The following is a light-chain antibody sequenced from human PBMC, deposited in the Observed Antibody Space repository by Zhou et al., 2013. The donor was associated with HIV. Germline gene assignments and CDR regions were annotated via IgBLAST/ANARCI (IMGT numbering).Light chain of an antibody. CDR1: QTVSSEY. CDR3: QQYGSSPLT. J-gene: IGKJ4*01. CDR2: GAS. V-gene: IGKV3-20*01. Sequence: EVLMTQSPVTLSVSPGARATLSCRASQTVSSEYFAWYQQRPGQAPRLVIYGASNRAIGIPDRFSGSGSGTDFTLTISRLDPEDFAVYYCQQYGSSPLTFGGGTKVEIK.